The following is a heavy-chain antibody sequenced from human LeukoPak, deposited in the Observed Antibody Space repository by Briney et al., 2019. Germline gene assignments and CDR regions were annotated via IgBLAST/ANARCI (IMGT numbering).Heavy chain of an antibody. J-gene: IGHJ4*02. V-gene: IGHV1-24*01. CDR1: GYTLTELS. CDR2: FDPEDGET. Sequence: GASVTVSCKVSGYTLTELSMHWVRQAPGKGLEWMGGFDPEDGETIYAQKFQGRVTMTEDTSTDTAYMELSSLRSEDTAVYYCAIRPFSSCGGDCYSSDYWGQGTLVTVTS. D-gene: IGHD2-21*02. CDR3: AIRPFSSCGGDCYSSDY.